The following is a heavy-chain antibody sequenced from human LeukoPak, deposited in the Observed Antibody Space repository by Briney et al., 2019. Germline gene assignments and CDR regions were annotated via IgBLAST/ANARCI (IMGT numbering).Heavy chain of an antibody. J-gene: IGHJ3*02. V-gene: IGHV3-30*18. CDR1: GFTFSSYG. CDR3: AKSLGGFNAFDI. CDR2: TSYDGSNK. Sequence: PGGSLTLSCAASGFTFSSYGMHWVRQAPGKGLEWVAVTSYDGSNKYYADSVKGRFTISRDNAKNSLYLQMNSLRAEDMALYYCAKSLGGFNAFDIWGQGTMVTVSS. D-gene: IGHD3-3*01.